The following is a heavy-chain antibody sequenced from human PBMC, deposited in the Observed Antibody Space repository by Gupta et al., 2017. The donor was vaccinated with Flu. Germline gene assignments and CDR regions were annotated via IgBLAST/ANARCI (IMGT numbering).Heavy chain of an antibody. V-gene: IGHV1-69*08. CDR1: GGTFSSYT. CDR3: ARDAHDYGDPSGY. D-gene: IGHD4-17*01. CDR2: IIPILGIA. J-gene: IGHJ4*02. Sequence: QVQLVQSGAEVKKPGSSVKVSCKASGGTFSSYTISWVRQAPGQGLEWMGRIIPILGIANYAQKFQGRVTITADKSTSTAYMELSSLRSEDTAVYYCARDAHDYGDPSGYWGQGTLVTVSS.